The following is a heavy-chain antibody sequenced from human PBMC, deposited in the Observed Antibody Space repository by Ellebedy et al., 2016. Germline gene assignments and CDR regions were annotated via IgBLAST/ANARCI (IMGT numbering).Heavy chain of an antibody. CDR1: GFTFSSYA. Sequence: GGFLRLSCAASGFTFSSYAMSWVRQAPGKGLEWVSAISGSGGSTYYADSVKGRFTISRDNSKNTLYLQMNSLRAEDTAVYYCAKDGCGGDCYSVGGYFDYWGQGTLVTVSS. V-gene: IGHV3-23*01. J-gene: IGHJ4*02. D-gene: IGHD2-21*02. CDR3: AKDGCGGDCYSVGGYFDY. CDR2: ISGSGGST.